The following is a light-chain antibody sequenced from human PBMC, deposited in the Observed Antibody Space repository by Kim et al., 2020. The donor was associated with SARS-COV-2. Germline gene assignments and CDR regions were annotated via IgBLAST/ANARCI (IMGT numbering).Light chain of an antibody. V-gene: IGKV3-20*01. Sequence: LTPGESPTLPGVASQSVTNSHLAWYQQKPGQAPRLLVYGASSRASGIPDTFSGSGSGTAFTLTISRLEPEDFAVYYCQQHGSSSYTFGQGTKLEI. CDR3: QQHGSSSYT. CDR2: GAS. J-gene: IGKJ2*01. CDR1: QSVTNSH.